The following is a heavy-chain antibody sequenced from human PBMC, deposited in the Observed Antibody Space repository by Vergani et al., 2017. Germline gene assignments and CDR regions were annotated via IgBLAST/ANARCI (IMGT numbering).Heavy chain of an antibody. CDR2: ISPDGFST. V-gene: IGHV1-46*03. CDR1: GYTFTAYY. CDR3: AREPPLTGFFDY. D-gene: IGHD7-27*01. J-gene: IGHJ4*02. Sequence: QVQLVQSGAEVGKPGASVKISCKASGYTFTAYYIHWVRQAPEQGLEWVGVISPDGFSTFYAQKFQGRVTITRDTSTSTVYVEVTSLRSDDTAVYYCAREPPLTGFFDYLLQGTLVTVS.